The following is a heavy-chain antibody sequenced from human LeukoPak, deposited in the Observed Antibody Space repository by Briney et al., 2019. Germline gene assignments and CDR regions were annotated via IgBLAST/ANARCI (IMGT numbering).Heavy chain of an antibody. V-gene: IGHV3-30*18. Sequence: GGSLRLSCAASGFTFSSYGMHWVRQAPGKGLEWVAVISYDGSNKYYADSVKGRFTISRGNSRNTLYLQMNSLRAEDTAVYYCAKDRQTYCSSTSCYLGYWGQGTLVTVSS. CDR2: ISYDGSNK. CDR3: AKDRQTYCSSTSCYLGY. J-gene: IGHJ4*02. D-gene: IGHD2-2*01. CDR1: GFTFSSYG.